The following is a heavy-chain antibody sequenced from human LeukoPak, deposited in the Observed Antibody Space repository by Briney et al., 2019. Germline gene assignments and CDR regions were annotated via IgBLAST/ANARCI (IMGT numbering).Heavy chain of an antibody. CDR2: ISSSSSYI. J-gene: IGHJ4*02. D-gene: IGHD3-22*01. CDR1: GFTFSNYA. CDR3: ARDLRSSGYYAFGY. V-gene: IGHV3-21*01. Sequence: GGSLRLSCAASGFTFSNYAMNWVRQAPGKGLEWVSSISSSSSYINYADSVKGRFTISRDNAKNSLYPQMNSLRAEDTAVYYCARDLRSSGYYAFGYWGQGILVTVSS.